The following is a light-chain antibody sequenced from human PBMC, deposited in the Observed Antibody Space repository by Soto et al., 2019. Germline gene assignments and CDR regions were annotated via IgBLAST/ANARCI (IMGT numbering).Light chain of an antibody. V-gene: IGKV1-8*01. Sequence: IQMTQSPSSLSASVGDRVTIPCRASQGISNHLAWYQQKPGKAPKLLIYAASTLQSGVPSRFSGSGSGTDFTLTISCLQSEDFATYYCQQYYSYPLTFGGGTKVDIK. J-gene: IGKJ4*01. CDR3: QQYYSYPLT. CDR1: QGISNH. CDR2: AAS.